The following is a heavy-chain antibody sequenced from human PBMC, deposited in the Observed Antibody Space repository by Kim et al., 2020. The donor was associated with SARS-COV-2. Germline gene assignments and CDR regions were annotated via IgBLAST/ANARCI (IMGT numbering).Heavy chain of an antibody. CDR3: ARVIWGTYRDCDD. CDR1: GYTFTNNA. CDR2: INTDFGNP. J-gene: IGHJ1*01. Sequence: ASVKVSCKASGYTFTNNAISWVRQAPGQGLEWMGWINTDFGNPTYAQAFPRRFVFSADTSASTAYLQMSSLKAEDTALYYCARVIWGTYRDCDDWDQGTL. D-gene: IGHD3-16*02. V-gene: IGHV7-4-1*02.